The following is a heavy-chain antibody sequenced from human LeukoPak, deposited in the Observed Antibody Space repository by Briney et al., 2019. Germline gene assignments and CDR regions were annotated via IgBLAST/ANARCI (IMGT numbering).Heavy chain of an antibody. J-gene: IGHJ3*02. Sequence: SETLSLTCTVSGGSISSGSYYWSWIRQPAGKGLEWIVRIYTSGSTDYNPSLKSQVTISVDTSKNQFSLKLTSVTAADTAVYYCARHSGRSSVRGRDAFDIWGQGTMVTVSS. V-gene: IGHV4-61*02. CDR3: ARHSGRSSVRGRDAFDI. D-gene: IGHD6-13*01. CDR2: IYTSGST. CDR1: GGSISSGSYY.